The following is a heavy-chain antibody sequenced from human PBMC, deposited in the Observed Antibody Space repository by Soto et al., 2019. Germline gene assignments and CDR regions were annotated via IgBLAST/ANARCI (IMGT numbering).Heavy chain of an antibody. CDR1: GFTFSSYW. CDR3: ARELYKDLGGYYYGMDV. J-gene: IGHJ6*02. V-gene: IGHV3-7*03. Sequence: SGGSLRLSCAASGFTFSSYWMSWVRQAPGKGLEWVANIKQDGSEKYYVDSVKGRFTISRDNAKNSLYLQMNNLRAEDTAVYYCARELYKDLGGYYYGMDVWGQGTTVTVSS. D-gene: IGHD1-26*01. CDR2: IKQDGSEK.